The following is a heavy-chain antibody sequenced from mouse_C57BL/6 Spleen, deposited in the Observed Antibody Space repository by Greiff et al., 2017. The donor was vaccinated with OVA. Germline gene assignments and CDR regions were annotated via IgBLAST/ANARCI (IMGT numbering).Heavy chain of an antibody. J-gene: IGHJ2*01. CDR2: INPNNGGT. V-gene: IGHV1-26*01. CDR1: GYTFTDYY. CDR3: ARLGTTVVPLGY. Sequence: VQLQQSGPELVKPGASVKISCKASGYTFTDYYMNWVKQSHGKSLEWIGDINPNNGGTSYNQKFKGKATLTVDKSSSTAYMELRSLTSEDSAVYYCARLGTTVVPLGYWGQGTTLTVSS. D-gene: IGHD1-1*01.